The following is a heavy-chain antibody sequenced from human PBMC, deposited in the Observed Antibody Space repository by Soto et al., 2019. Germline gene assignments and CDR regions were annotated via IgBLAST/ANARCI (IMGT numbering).Heavy chain of an antibody. J-gene: IGHJ1*01. CDR1: GYTFASYG. CDR3: ARVETVYDFGSGYPPLYIHH. D-gene: IGHD3-3*01. Sequence: ASVKVSCKASGYTFASYGISWVRQAPGQGLEWMGWISAYNGNTNYAQKLQGRVTMTTDTSTSTAYMELRSLRSDDTAVYYCARVETVYDFGSGYPPLYIHHWGEGTLVTVSS. V-gene: IGHV1-18*01. CDR2: ISAYNGNT.